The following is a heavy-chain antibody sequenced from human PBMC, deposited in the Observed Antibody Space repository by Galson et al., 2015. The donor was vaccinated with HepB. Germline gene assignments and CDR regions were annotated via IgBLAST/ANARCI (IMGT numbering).Heavy chain of an antibody. CDR1: GFTFSSYW. Sequence: SLRLSCAASGFTFSSYWMHWVRQAPGKGLVWVSRINSDGSSTSYADSVKGRFTISGDNAKNTLYLQMNSLRAEDTAVYYCARASRYYYYGMDVWGQGTTVTVSS. CDR2: INSDGSST. V-gene: IGHV3-74*01. CDR3: ARASRYYYYGMDV. J-gene: IGHJ6*02.